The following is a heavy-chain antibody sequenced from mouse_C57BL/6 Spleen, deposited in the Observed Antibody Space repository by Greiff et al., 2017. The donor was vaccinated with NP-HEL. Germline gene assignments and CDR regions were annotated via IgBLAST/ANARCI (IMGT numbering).Heavy chain of an antibody. CDR1: GYTFNSYW. D-gene: IGHD4-1*01. J-gene: IGHJ4*01. CDR2: IHPNSGST. CDR3: ARGMAGTDYYAKDY. Sequence: VQLQQPGAELVKPGASVKLSCKASGYTFNSYWMHWVKQRPGQGLEWIGMIHPNSGSTNYNEKFKSKATLTVDKSSSTAYMQLSSLTSEDSAVYYCARGMAGTDYYAKDYWGRGTSVTVSS. V-gene: IGHV1-64*01.